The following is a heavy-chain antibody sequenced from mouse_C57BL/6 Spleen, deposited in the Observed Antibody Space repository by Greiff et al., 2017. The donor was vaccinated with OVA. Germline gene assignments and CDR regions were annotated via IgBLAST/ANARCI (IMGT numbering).Heavy chain of an antibody. CDR3: TIGDAMDY. Sequence: VQLQQSGAELVRPGASVTLSCKASGYTFTDYEMHWVKQTPVHGLEWIGAIDPETGGTAYNQKFKGKAILTADKSSSTAYMELRSLTSEDSAVYYCTIGDAMDYWGQGTSVTVSS. J-gene: IGHJ4*01. CDR1: GYTFTDYE. V-gene: IGHV1-15*01. D-gene: IGHD3-3*01. CDR2: IDPETGGT.